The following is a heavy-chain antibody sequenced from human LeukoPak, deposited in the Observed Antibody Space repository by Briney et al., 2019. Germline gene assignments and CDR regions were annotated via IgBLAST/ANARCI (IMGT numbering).Heavy chain of an antibody. J-gene: IGHJ3*02. D-gene: IGHD6-19*01. V-gene: IGHV1-24*01. Sequence: ASVKVSCKVSGYTLTELSMHWVRQAPGKGLEWMGGFDPEDGETIYAQKFQGRVTMTEDTSTDTAYMELSSLRSEDTAVYYCATTPQIAVAEDEKVTFDIWGQGTMVTVSS. CDR3: ATTPQIAVAEDEKVTFDI. CDR1: GYTLTELS. CDR2: FDPEDGET.